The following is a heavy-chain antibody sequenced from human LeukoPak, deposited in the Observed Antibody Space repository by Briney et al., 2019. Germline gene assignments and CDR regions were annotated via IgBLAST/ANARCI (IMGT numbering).Heavy chain of an antibody. J-gene: IGHJ2*01. Sequence: GGSLRLSCAASGFTFSSYAVSWVRQAPGKGLEWVSSISGSGGSTYYADSVKGRFTISRDNSKNTLYLQVNSLRAEDTAVYYCVKGGGNWYFDLWGRGALVTVSS. D-gene: IGHD3-16*01. CDR1: GFTFSSYA. V-gene: IGHV3-23*01. CDR2: ISGSGGST. CDR3: VKGGGNWYFDL.